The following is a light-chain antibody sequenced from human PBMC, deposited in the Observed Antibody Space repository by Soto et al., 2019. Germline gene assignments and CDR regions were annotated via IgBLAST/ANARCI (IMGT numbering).Light chain of an antibody. CDR3: SSYTSDTSPDV. CDR1: SSDVGGYNY. J-gene: IGLJ1*01. V-gene: IGLV2-14*01. Sequence: QSALTQPASVSGSPGQSMTISCTGTSSDVGGYNYVSWYQLHPGKAPKLIIYEVNNRPSGLSNRFSGSKSGNTASLTISGLQADDEGDYYCSSYTSDTSPDVFGTGTKVTVL. CDR2: EVN.